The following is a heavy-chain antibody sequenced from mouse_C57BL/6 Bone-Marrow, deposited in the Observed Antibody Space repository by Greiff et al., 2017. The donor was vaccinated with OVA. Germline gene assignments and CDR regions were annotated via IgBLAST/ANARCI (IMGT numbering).Heavy chain of an antibody. Sequence: EVQLQQSGPELVKPGASVKISCKASGYTFTDYYMNWVKQSHGKSLEWIGDLNPNNGGTSYNQKFKGKATLTVDKSSSTAYMELRSLTSEDSAVYYCAKLLRYQYYFDYWGQGTTLTVSS. J-gene: IGHJ2*01. CDR1: GYTFTDYY. CDR2: LNPNNGGT. V-gene: IGHV1-26*01. CDR3: AKLLRYQYYFDY. D-gene: IGHD1-1*01.